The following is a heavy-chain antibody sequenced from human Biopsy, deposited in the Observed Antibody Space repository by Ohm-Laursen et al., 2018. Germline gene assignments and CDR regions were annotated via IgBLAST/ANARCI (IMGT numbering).Heavy chain of an antibody. CDR1: GGSFTGHY. V-gene: IGHV4-59*11. J-gene: IGHJ1*01. CDR2: ISHIGYT. D-gene: IGHD4-23*01. CDR3: ARGSNEYGGLYFPH. Sequence: GTLSLTCTVSGGSFTGHYWTWIRQPPGKGLEWIGHISHIGYTSYESSLKSRVTISLDTSRKHFSLRLTSLAAADTAVYYCARGSNEYGGLYFPHWGQGTLVTVSS.